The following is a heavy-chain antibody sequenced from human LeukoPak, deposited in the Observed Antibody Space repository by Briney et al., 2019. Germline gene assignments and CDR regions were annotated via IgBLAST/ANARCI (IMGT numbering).Heavy chain of an antibody. J-gene: IGHJ6*03. CDR3: AKVGSLYFYYYYMDV. CDR2: IGSSGDIT. CDR1: GFTFSSYA. D-gene: IGHD3-16*01. Sequence: GGSLRLSCAASGFTFSSYAMSWVRQAPGMGLEWVSSIGSSGDITYYADSVKGRFTISRDNSKSTLYLQMNSLRAEDTAVYYCAKVGSLYFYYYYMDVWGKGTTVTVSS. V-gene: IGHV3-23*01.